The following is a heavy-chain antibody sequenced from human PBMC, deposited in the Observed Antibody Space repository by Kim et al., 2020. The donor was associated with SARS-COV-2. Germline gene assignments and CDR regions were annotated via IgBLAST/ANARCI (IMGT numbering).Heavy chain of an antibody. J-gene: IGHJ6*02. CDR3: ARGVNNGIVSHDYYYGLDV. D-gene: IGHD2-21*01. CDR2: INHSGSA. Sequence: SETLSLTCAVYGGSFSVYYWTWIRQPSGKGLEWIGEINHSGSAKYNPSLKSRVTISVDTSKNQFSLKLSSVTAADTAEYYCARGVNNGIVSHDYYYGLDVWGRGTPVTVSS. V-gene: IGHV4-34*01. CDR1: GGSFSVYY.